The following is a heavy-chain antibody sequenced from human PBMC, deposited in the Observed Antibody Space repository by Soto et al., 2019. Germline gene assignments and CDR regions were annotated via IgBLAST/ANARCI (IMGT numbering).Heavy chain of an antibody. V-gene: IGHV4-59*08. D-gene: IGHD2-2*01. Sequence: QVQLQESGPGLVRPSETLSLTCTVSGGSFSSYYWTWIRQSPGKGLEWIGYIYYSGSTDYNPSLRGRLAISIATSKYQFSLRLNSMTAADTAVYYCAGRDCSGTNCYYLYYYYMDVWGKGTTVTVSS. CDR3: AGRDCSGTNCYYLYYYYMDV. CDR1: GGSFSSYY. CDR2: IYYSGST. J-gene: IGHJ6*03.